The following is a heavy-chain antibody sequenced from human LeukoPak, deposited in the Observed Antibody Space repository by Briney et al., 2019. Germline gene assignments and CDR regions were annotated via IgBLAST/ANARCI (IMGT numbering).Heavy chain of an antibody. CDR1: GYTFTRYY. Sequence: GAAVKVCCKASGYTFTRYYMHLVRQAPGQGLELMGWINPNSGGTNYAKKFQGRVTMTRDTSISTAYMELSRLRSADTAVYYCARGWLHKDYWGQGTLVTVSS. J-gene: IGHJ4*02. D-gene: IGHD5-24*01. V-gene: IGHV1-2*02. CDR3: ARGWLHKDY. CDR2: INPNSGGT.